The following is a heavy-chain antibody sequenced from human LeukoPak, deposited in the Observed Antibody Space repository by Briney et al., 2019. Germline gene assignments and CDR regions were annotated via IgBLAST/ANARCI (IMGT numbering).Heavy chain of an antibody. CDR1: GLTFSDSW. J-gene: IGHJ4*02. Sequence: TGGSLRLSCAASGLTFSDSWMNWVRQAPGKGLEWVANIKQDGSEKNYVDSVKGRITISRDNAKNSLYLQMNSLRAEDTAVYYCAKDYNRAYYYGSGFDYWGQGTLVTVSS. D-gene: IGHD3-10*01. CDR3: AKDYNRAYYYGSGFDY. V-gene: IGHV3-7*01. CDR2: IKQDGSEK.